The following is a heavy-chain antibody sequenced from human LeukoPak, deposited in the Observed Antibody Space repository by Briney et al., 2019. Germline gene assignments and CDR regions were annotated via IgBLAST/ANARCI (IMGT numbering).Heavy chain of an antibody. CDR2: IIPVFGTT. J-gene: IGHJ5*02. D-gene: IGHD3-22*01. V-gene: IGHV1-69*13. Sequence: ASVKVSCKASGGTFSSYAISWVRQAPGQGLEWMGGIIPVFGTTNCAQKFQGRVTITADESTSTAYMELSSLRSEDTAVYYCARDRIITTTIIVTTPGWFDPWGQGTLVTVSS. CDR1: GGTFSSYA. CDR3: ARDRIITTTIIVTTPGWFDP.